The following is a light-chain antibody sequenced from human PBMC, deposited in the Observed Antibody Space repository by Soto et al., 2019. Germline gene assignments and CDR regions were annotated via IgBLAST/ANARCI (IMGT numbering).Light chain of an antibody. CDR3: VAWDDNLGSRV. CDR1: RSNIGSAI. Sequence: QSVLTQPPSLSGTPGQTVTISCIGSRSNIGSAIVHWYQQIPGTAPKHLIYMNNQRPSGVPDRFSGSKSGTSASLVITGLRPEDETDYYCVAWDDNLGSRVFGGGTKLTVL. CDR2: MNN. J-gene: IGLJ3*02. V-gene: IGLV1-47*01.